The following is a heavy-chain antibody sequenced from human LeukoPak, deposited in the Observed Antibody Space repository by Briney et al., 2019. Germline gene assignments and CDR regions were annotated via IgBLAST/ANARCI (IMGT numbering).Heavy chain of an antibody. Sequence: NPSETLSLTCTVSGGSVSSGSYYWSWIRQPPGKGLEWIGYIYYSESTNYNPSLKSRVTISVDTSKNQFSLKLSSVTAADTAVYHCAREAMYSYGNNFDYWGQGTLVTVSS. CDR2: IYYSEST. D-gene: IGHD5-18*01. J-gene: IGHJ4*02. CDR3: AREAMYSYGNNFDY. CDR1: GGSVSSGSYY. V-gene: IGHV4-61*01.